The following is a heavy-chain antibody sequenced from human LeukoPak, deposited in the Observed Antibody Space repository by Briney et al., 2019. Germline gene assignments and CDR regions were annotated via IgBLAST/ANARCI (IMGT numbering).Heavy chain of an antibody. Sequence: GGSLRLSCAASGFTFSSYTMSWVRQAPGKGLEWVSAISGSGGSTYYADSVKGRFTISRDNSKNTLYLQMNSLRAEDTAVYYCAKVPPREYYYGSGSDPFDAFDIWGQGTMVTVSS. CDR2: ISGSGGST. J-gene: IGHJ3*02. CDR3: AKVPPREYYYGSGSDPFDAFDI. CDR1: GFTFSSYT. D-gene: IGHD3-10*01. V-gene: IGHV3-23*01.